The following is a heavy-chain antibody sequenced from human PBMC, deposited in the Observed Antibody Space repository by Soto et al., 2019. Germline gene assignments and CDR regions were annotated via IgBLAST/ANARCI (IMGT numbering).Heavy chain of an antibody. CDR3: ARARNDYGGNSDAFDI. CDR1: GGSISSGGYY. Sequence: QVQLQESGPGLVKPSQTLSLTCTVSGGSISSGGYYWSWIRQHPGKGLEWIGYIYYSGSTYYNPSLKSRVTISVDTSKNQFSMKLSSVTAADTAVYYCARARNDYGGNSDAFDIWGQGTMVTVSS. J-gene: IGHJ3*02. CDR2: IYYSGST. D-gene: IGHD4-17*01. V-gene: IGHV4-31*03.